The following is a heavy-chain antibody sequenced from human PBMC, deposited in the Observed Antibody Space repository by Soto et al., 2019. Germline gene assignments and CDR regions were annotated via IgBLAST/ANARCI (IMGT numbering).Heavy chain of an antibody. Sequence: QVQLVESGGGVVQPGRSLRLSCAASGFTFSSYGMHWVRQAPGKGLEWVAVISYDGSNKYYADSVKGRFTISRDNSKNTLYLQMNSLRAEDTAVYYCAKEAVVAEPSVVYYYYGMDVWGQGTTVTVSS. CDR3: AKEAVVAEPSVVYYYYGMDV. V-gene: IGHV3-30*18. CDR2: ISYDGSNK. CDR1: GFTFSSYG. J-gene: IGHJ6*02. D-gene: IGHD3-22*01.